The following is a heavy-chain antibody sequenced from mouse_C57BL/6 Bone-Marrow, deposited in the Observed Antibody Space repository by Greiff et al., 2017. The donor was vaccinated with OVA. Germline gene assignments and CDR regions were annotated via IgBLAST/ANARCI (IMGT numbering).Heavy chain of an antibody. J-gene: IGHJ4*01. Sequence: QVQLQQSGAELVKPGASVKMSCKASGYTFTSYWITWVKQRPGQGLAWIGDIYPGSGSTNYNEKFKSKATLTVDTSSSTAYMQLSSLTSEDSAVYYWAGDSNYPYYAMGYWGQGTSVTVSS. CDR1: GYTFTSYW. D-gene: IGHD2-5*01. CDR3: AGDSNYPYYAMGY. V-gene: IGHV1-55*01. CDR2: IYPGSGST.